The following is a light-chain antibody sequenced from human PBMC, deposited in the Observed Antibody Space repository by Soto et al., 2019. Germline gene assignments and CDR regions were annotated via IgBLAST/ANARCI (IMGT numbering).Light chain of an antibody. CDR1: SRDVGGYNY. V-gene: IGLV2-14*03. CDR2: GVS. CDR3: SSYTYSSTLV. Sequence: QSVLTQPASVSGSPGQSITISCTGTSRDVGGYNYVSWYQQHPGKAPKLMIFGVSNRPLGVSNRFSGSKSGNTASLTISGLQAEDEADYYCSSYTYSSTLVFGGGTQLTVL. J-gene: IGLJ3*02.